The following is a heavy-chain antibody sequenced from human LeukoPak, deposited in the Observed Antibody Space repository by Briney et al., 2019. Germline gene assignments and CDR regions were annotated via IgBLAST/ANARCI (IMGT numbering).Heavy chain of an antibody. CDR3: ARMNTLRDSSSWRLFDY. V-gene: IGHV4-34*01. D-gene: IGHD6-13*01. CDR1: GGSFSGYY. Sequence: SETLSLTCAVYGGSFSGYYWSWIRQPPGKGLEWIGEINHSGSTNYNPSLKSRDTISVDTSKNQFSLKLSSVTAADTAVYYCARMNTLRDSSSWRLFDYWGQGTLVTVSS. CDR2: INHSGST. J-gene: IGHJ4*02.